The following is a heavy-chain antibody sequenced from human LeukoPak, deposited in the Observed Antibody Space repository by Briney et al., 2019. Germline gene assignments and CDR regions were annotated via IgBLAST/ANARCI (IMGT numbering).Heavy chain of an antibody. CDR2: IYPGDSDT. D-gene: IGHD2-15*01. V-gene: IGHV5-51*01. CDR1: GYSFTSYW. CDR3: ARPRVVAATTSHAAFDI. Sequence: GESLKISCKGSGYSFTSYWIGWVRQMPGKRLEWMGIIYPGDSDTRYSTSFHGQVTISADKSISTAYLQWSSLKASDTAMYFCARPRVVAATTSHAAFDIWGQGTLVSVSS. J-gene: IGHJ3*02.